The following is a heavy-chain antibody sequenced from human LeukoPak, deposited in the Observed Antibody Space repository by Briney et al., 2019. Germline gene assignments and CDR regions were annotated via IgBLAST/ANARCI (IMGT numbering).Heavy chain of an antibody. CDR1: EFIFSNYA. Sequence: GGSLRLSCDVTPFSDEFIFSNYAMIWVRQAPGQGLEWVAAISASGARTHYADSVKGRFTISRLNSKNAVYLRMNSLRAEDSAVYYCAKDRKGGVVPAAIYYFDYWGQGTLVTVSS. CDR3: AKDRKGGVVPAAIYYFDY. V-gene: IGHV3-23*01. CDR2: ISASGART. J-gene: IGHJ4*02. D-gene: IGHD2-2*02.